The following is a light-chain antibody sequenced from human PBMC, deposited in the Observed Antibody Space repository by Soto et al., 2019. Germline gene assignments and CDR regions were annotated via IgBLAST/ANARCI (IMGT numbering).Light chain of an antibody. Sequence: DIVMTQSPDSLAVSLGERATINCKSSQSVLSSANNKNYLAWYQQKPGQPPKLLIYGASTRASGVPDRFSGSGSGTDFTLTISSLQAEDVAVYYCQQYYSAPLTFGGGTTVEIK. CDR1: QSVLSSANNKNY. V-gene: IGKV4-1*01. J-gene: IGKJ4*01. CDR2: GAS. CDR3: QQYYSAPLT.